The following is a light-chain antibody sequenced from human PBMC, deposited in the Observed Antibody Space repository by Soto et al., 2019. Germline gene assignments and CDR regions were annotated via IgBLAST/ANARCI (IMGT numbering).Light chain of an antibody. CDR2: GAS. CDR1: HSVSRTY. CDR3: QQFDDSVT. J-gene: IGKJ5*01. Sequence: IVFTHFPRTPSFSPGGNPPLSCRASHSVSRTYLAWYQQKPGQAPRLLMYGASDRATGTPGRFSGSGSGTDFTLTISGLEPEDSAVYYCQQFDDSVTFGQGTRLEIK. V-gene: IGKV3-20*01.